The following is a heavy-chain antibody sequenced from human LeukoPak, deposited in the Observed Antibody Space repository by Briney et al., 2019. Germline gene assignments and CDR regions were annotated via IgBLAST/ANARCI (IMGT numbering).Heavy chain of an antibody. V-gene: IGHV3-74*03. J-gene: IGHJ4*02. CDR1: EFTFSSYW. CDR3: VRDRTASAGEFDY. Sequence: GGSLRLSCVAAEFTFSSYWMHWVRQAPGKGLVWVSRIDSGGSRTKYADSVKGRFTISRDNAENTLYLQLNSLRADDTAVYYCVRDRTASAGEFDYWGQGTLVTVSS. D-gene: IGHD6-13*01. CDR2: IDSGGSRT.